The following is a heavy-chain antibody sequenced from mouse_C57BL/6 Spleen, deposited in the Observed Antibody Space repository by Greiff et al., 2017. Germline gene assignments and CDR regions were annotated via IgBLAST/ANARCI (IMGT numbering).Heavy chain of an antibody. D-gene: IGHD2-3*01. CDR2: IYPGSGST. J-gene: IGHJ2*01. CDR3: ARDRRDGYYG. CDR1: GYTFTSYW. Sequence: QVQLQQPGAELVKPGASVKMSCKASGYTFTSYWITWVKQRPGQGLEWIGDIYPGSGSTNYNEKFKSKATLTVATSSSTAYMQLSSLTSEDSAVYYCARDRRDGYYGWGQGTTLTVSS. V-gene: IGHV1-55*01.